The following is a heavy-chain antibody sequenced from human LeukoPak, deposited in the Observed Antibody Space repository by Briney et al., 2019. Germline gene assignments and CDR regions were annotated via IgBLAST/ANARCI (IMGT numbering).Heavy chain of an antibody. D-gene: IGHD6-6*01. CDR2: INSDGSST. V-gene: IGHV3-74*01. Sequence: GGSLRLSCAASGLTFSSYWMHWVRRAPGKGLVWVSRINSDGSSTSYADSVKGRFTISRDNAKNTLYLQMNSLRAEDTAVYYCAREGSSGGYFDYWGQGTLVTVSS. J-gene: IGHJ4*02. CDR1: GLTFSSYW. CDR3: AREGSSGGYFDY.